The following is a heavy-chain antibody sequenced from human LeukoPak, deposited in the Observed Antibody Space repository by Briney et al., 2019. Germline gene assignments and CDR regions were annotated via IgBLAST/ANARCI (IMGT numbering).Heavy chain of an antibody. CDR3: ARGRVPAASDAFDI. J-gene: IGHJ3*02. V-gene: IGHV3-30-3*01. Sequence: GGSLRLSCAASGFTFSSYAMHWVRQAPGKGLEWVAVISYDGSNKYYADSVKGRFTISRDNSKNTLYLQMNSLRAEDTAVYYCARGRVPAASDAFDIWGQGTMVTVSS. D-gene: IGHD2-2*01. CDR1: GFTFSSYA. CDR2: ISYDGSNK.